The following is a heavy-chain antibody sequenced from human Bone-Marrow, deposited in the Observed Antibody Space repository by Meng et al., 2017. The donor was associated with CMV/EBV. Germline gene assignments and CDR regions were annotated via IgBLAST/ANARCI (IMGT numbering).Heavy chain of an antibody. CDR2: MNPNSGNT. J-gene: IGHJ6*02. CDR3: ARLNYDFWSGYYYGGYYYYGMDV. D-gene: IGHD3-3*01. CDR1: GYTFTSYD. V-gene: IGHV1-8*01. Sequence: ASVKVSCKASGYTFTSYDINWVRQATGQGLEWMGWMNPNSGNTGYAQKFQGRVTMTRNTSISTAYMELSSLRSEDTAMYYCARLNYDFWSGYYYGGYYYYGMDVWGQGTTVTVSS.